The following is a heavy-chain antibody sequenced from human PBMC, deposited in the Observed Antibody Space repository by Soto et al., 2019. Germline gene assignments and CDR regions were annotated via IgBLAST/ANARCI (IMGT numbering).Heavy chain of an antibody. CDR2: INHSGST. CDR3: ASMVRGVMMQSYYYGMDV. CDR1: GGSFSGYY. Sequence: SETLSLTCAVYGGSFSGYYWSWIRQPPGKGLEWIGEINHSGSTNYNPSLKSRVTISVDTSKNQFSLKLSSVTAADTAVYYCASMVRGVMMQSYYYGMDVWGQGTTVTVSS. J-gene: IGHJ6*02. D-gene: IGHD3-10*01. V-gene: IGHV4-34*01.